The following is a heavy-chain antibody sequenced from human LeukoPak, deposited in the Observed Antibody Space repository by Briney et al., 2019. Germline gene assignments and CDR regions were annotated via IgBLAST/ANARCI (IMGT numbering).Heavy chain of an antibody. J-gene: IGHJ4*02. V-gene: IGHV3-9*01. CDR2: ISWNSGSV. Sequence: GGSLRLSCAASGFTFTSYSMSWVRQAPGKGLEWVSGISWNSGSVGYADSVKGRFTISRDNVKNSLYLQMNSLRAEDTALYYCVKDIQASAGGYFDYWGQGTLVTGSS. CDR3: VKDIQASAGGYFDY. CDR1: GFTFTSYS. D-gene: IGHD2-15*01.